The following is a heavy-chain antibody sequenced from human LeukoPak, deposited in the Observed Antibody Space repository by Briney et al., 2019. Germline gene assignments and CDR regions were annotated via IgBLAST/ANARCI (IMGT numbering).Heavy chain of an antibody. Sequence: SETLSLTCTVSGGSISSHYWSWIRQPPGKGLEWSGYIYYSGSTNYNPSLKSRVTISVDTSKNQFSLKLSSVTAADTAVYYCARVAGAELLWFGELLYWFDPWGQGTLVTVSS. CDR2: IYYSGST. CDR1: GGSISSHY. J-gene: IGHJ5*02. CDR3: ARVAGAELLWFGELLYWFDP. V-gene: IGHV4-59*11. D-gene: IGHD3-10*01.